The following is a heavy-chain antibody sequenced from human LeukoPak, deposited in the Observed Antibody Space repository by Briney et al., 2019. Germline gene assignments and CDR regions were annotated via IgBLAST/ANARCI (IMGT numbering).Heavy chain of an antibody. CDR1: GGSVSSGSYY. CDR3: ARSRYYDILTGYYRGLDSDY. V-gene: IGHV4-61*01. Sequence: SETLSLTCTVSGGSVSSGSYYWSWIRQPPGKGLEWIGYIYYSGSTNYNPSLKSRVTISVDTSKNQFSLKLSSVTAADTAVYYCARSRYYDILTGYYRGLDSDYWGQGTLVTASS. D-gene: IGHD3-9*01. CDR2: IYYSGST. J-gene: IGHJ4*02.